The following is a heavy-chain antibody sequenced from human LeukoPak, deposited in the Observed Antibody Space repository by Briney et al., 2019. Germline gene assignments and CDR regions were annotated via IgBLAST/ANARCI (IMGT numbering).Heavy chain of an antibody. J-gene: IGHJ4*02. D-gene: IGHD3-16*02. CDR3: AKTIVIPIALGVFDY. CDR1: GFTFSSSA. CDR2: ISDNGGTT. Sequence: GVSLTLSCAASGFTFSSSAMSWVRQPPGKGLEWVSTISDNGGTTYHAYSVKGRLTISRDNSKNTLYLQMNSLRAEDTAIYYCAKTIVIPIALGVFDYWGQGTLVTVSS. V-gene: IGHV3-23*01.